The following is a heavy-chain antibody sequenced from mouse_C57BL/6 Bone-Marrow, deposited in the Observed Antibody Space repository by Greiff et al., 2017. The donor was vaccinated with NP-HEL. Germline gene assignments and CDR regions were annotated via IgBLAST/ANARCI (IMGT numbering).Heavy chain of an antibody. CDR3: ARAIITTKGDWYFDV. CDR1: GYAFSSSW. Sequence: QVQLQQSGPELVKPGASVKISCKASGYAFSSSWMNWVKQRPGKGLEWIGRIYPGDGDTNYNGKFKGKATLTADKSSSTAYMQLSSLTSEDSAVYFCARAIITTKGDWYFDVWGTGTTVTVSS. CDR2: IYPGDGDT. D-gene: IGHD1-1*01. J-gene: IGHJ1*03. V-gene: IGHV1-82*01.